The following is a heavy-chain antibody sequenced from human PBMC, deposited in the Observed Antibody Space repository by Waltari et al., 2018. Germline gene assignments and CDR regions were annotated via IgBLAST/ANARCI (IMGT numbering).Heavy chain of an antibody. CDR2: INSDGSST. Sequence: EVQLVESGGGLIQPGGSLRLSCAASGFTFSSSWTPWVRQAPGKGLVWVARINSDGSSTSNADSVKGRFTISRDNAKNTLYLQMNSLRAEDTAMYYCASGNSHAFDIWGQGTMVTVSS. J-gene: IGHJ3*02. D-gene: IGHD1-7*01. CDR3: ASGNSHAFDI. CDR1: GFTFSSSW. V-gene: IGHV3-74*01.